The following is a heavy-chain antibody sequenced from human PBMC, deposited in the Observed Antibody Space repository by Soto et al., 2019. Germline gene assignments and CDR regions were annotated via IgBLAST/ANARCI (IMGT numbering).Heavy chain of an antibody. CDR3: AKPIYCGGDCPAY. D-gene: IGHD2-21*02. CDR2: ISGSGGST. J-gene: IGHJ4*02. V-gene: IGHV3-23*01. Sequence: EVQLLESGGGLVQPGGSLRLSCAASGFTFSSYAMSWVRQAPGKGLEWVSAISGSGGSTYYADSVEGRFTISRDNSKNTLYLQMNSLRAEDTAVYYCAKPIYCGGDCPAYWGQGTLVTVSS. CDR1: GFTFSSYA.